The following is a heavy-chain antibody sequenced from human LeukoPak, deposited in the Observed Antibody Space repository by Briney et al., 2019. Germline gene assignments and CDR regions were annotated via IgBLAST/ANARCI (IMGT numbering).Heavy chain of an antibody. J-gene: IGHJ4*02. D-gene: IGHD3-9*01. CDR3: AKWGDYDVLTGYYVSDF. Sequence: GSLRLSCAASGFIFSIYAMYWVRQAPGKGLEWVSAISGRSDNTYYADSVKGRFTLSRDSSKNTLYLQMNSLRADDTAVYYCAKWGDYDVLTGYYVSDFWGQGTLVTVSS. CDR2: ISGRSDNT. V-gene: IGHV3-23*01. CDR1: GFIFSIYA.